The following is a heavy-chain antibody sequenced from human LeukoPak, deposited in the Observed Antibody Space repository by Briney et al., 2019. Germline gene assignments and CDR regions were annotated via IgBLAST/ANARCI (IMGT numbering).Heavy chain of an antibody. CDR2: INPNNGAT. V-gene: IGHV1-2*07. Sequence: SVNVSCKASGYRLPSYYIHSVRQAPGRGLEWMGGINPNNGATKYAHKFQVGATLTTKTSLTTVFMELTWLTSDAAATYYCASDHGTDGTTFTLNFDCWGQGTLVTVSS. D-gene: IGHD1-1*01. CDR3: ASDHGTDGTTFTLNFDC. CDR1: GYRLPSYY. J-gene: IGHJ4*02.